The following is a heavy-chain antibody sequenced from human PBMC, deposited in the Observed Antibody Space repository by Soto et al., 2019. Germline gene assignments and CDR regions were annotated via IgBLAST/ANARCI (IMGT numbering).Heavy chain of an antibody. CDR1: GFTFSSYG. CDR3: ARDWPPYGMDV. CDR2: IWYDGSNK. J-gene: IGHJ6*02. Sequence: GGSLRLSCAASGFTFSSYGMHWVRQAPGKGLEWVAVIWYDGSNKYYADSVKGRFTISRDNSKNTLYLQMNSLRDEDTAVYYRARDWPPYGMDVWGQGTTVTV. V-gene: IGHV3-33*01.